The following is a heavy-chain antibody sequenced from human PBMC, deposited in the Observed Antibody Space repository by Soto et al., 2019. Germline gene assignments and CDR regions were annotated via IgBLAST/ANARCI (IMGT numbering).Heavy chain of an antibody. D-gene: IGHD3-3*01. J-gene: IGHJ4*02. Sequence: GGSLRLSCAASGFTFISYWMSWVRQAPGKGLEWVANIKQDGSEKYYVDSVKGRFTISRDNAKNSLYLQMNSLRAEDTAVYYCARDPMRDFWSGYYYFDYWGQGTLVTVSS. V-gene: IGHV3-7*01. CDR1: GFTFISYW. CDR2: IKQDGSEK. CDR3: ARDPMRDFWSGYYYFDY.